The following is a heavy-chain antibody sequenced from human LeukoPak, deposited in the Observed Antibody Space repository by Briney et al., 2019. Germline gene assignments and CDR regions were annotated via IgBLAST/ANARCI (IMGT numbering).Heavy chain of an antibody. V-gene: IGHV5-51*01. CDR3: ARAYYDILTGYPSWFDP. D-gene: IGHD3-9*01. J-gene: IGHJ5*02. CDR1: GYTFTSYW. CDR2: IYPGDSDT. Sequence: GESLKISCKASGYTFTSYWIGWVRQMPGKGLEWMGIIYPGDSDTRYSPSFQGQVTISADKSISTAYLQWSSLKASDTAMYYCARAYYDILTGYPSWFDPWGQGTLVTVSS.